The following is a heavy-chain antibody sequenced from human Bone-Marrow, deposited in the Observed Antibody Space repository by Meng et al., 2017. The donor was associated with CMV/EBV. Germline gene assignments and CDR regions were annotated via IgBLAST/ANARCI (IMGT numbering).Heavy chain of an antibody. D-gene: IGHD2-2*02. Sequence: GGSLRLPCAASGFTFSSYEMNWVRQAPGKGLEWVSYISSSGSIIYYADYAKGRFTIPRDNAKNSLCLQMNSLSADDTAVYYCARLCSTMWYTEAFDIWGQGTMVTVSS. CDR3: ARLCSTMWYTEAFDI. V-gene: IGHV3-48*03. CDR1: GFTFSSYE. J-gene: IGHJ3*02. CDR2: ISSSGSII.